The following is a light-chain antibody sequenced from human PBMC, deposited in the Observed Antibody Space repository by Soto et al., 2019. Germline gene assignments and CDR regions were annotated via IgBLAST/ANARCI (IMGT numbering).Light chain of an antibody. J-gene: IGLJ3*02. V-gene: IGLV2-14*01. CDR3: SSYRSTNTVV. CDR2: EVS. CDR1: GSDVGGYNY. Sequence: QSVLTQPASVSGSFGQSITISCTGTGSDVGGYNYVSWYQQLPGKAPKVMIYEVSIRPSGVSTRFSGSKSGNTASLTISGLQAEDEAEYYCSSYRSTNTVVFGGGTKVTVL.